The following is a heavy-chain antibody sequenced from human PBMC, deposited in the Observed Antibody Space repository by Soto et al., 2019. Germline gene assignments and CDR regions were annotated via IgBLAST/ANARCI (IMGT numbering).Heavy chain of an antibody. Sequence: PGGSLRLSCAASGFTFSDYAMHWVRPAPGKGLEWEASIWSDGATKYYADSVKGRFTISRDNSKNTVYLQMNSLRAEDSALYYCGRGGFSTNRRFDYWGEGAVVTV. CDR2: IWSDGATK. D-gene: IGHD3-3*02. V-gene: IGHV3-33*01. CDR1: GFTFSDYA. CDR3: GRGGFSTNRRFDY. J-gene: IGHJ4*02.